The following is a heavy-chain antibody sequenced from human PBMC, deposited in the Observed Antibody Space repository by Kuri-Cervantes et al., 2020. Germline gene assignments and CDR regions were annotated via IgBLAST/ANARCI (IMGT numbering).Heavy chain of an antibody. V-gene: IGHV1-69*13. J-gene: IGHJ6*02. CDR2: IIPIFGTA. D-gene: IGHD3-3*01. CDR1: GGTFSSYA. Sequence: SVKVSCKASGGTFSSYAISWVRQAPGQGLEWMGGIIPIFGTANYAQKFQGRVTITADESTSTAYMELSSLGSEDTAVYYCASVLRFLEWLGGGMDVWGQGTTVTVSS. CDR3: ASVLRFLEWLGGGMDV.